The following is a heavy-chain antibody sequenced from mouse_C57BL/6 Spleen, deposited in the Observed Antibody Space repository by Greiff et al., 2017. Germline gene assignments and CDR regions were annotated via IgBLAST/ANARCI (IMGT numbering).Heavy chain of an antibody. V-gene: IGHV6-3*01. CDR1: GFTFSNYW. Sequence: EVMLVESGGGLVQPGGSMKLSCVASGFTFSNYWMNWVRQSPEKGLEWVAQIRLKSDNYATHYAESVKGRFTISRDDFKSSVYLQMNNLRAEDTGIYYCTEGYGSRFAYWGQATLVTVAA. CDR2: IRLKSDNYAT. D-gene: IGHD1-1*01. CDR3: TEGYGSRFAY. J-gene: IGHJ3*01.